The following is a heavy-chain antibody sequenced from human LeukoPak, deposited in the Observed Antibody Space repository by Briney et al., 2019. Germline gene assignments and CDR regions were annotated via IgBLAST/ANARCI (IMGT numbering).Heavy chain of an antibody. CDR2: IYYSGST. CDR3: ARPLGNGYSYWYFDL. D-gene: IGHD3-22*01. Sequence: SETLSLTCTVSADSITSYYWSWIRQPPGKGLEWIGYIYYSGSTRNNPSLQSRVTISIDTSKNQISLKLSSVTAADTAVYYCARPLGNGYSYWYFDLWGRGTLVTVSS. V-gene: IGHV4-59*01. J-gene: IGHJ2*01. CDR1: ADSITSYY.